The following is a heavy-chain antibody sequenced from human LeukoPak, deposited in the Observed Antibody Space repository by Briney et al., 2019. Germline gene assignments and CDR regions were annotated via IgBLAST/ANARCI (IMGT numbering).Heavy chain of an antibody. V-gene: IGHV3-21*04. CDR3: ARRAGAYSHPYDY. J-gene: IGHJ4*02. Sequence: PGGSLRLSCAASGFTFSSYSMNWVRQAPGKGLEWVSSISSSSRNIYYADSVKGRFTISRDNSKNTLYLQMNSLRAEDTAVYYCARRAGAYSHPYDYWGQGTLVTVSS. D-gene: IGHD4/OR15-4a*01. CDR1: GFTFSSYS. CDR2: ISSSSRNI.